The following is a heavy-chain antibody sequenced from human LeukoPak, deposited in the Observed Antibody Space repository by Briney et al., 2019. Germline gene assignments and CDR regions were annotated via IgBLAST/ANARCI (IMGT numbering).Heavy chain of an antibody. CDR1: GGTFSIYA. D-gene: IGHD3-3*01. V-gene: IGHV1-69*13. CDR3: ARCVSQLGSILECNWFDP. J-gene: IGHJ5*02. Sequence: ASVKVSCTASGGTFSIYAISWVRQAPGQGLEWMGGIIPIFGTANYAQKFQGRVTITADESTSTAYIDLSSLRSEDTAVYYCARCVSQLGSILECNWFDPWGQGTLVTVSS. CDR2: IIPIFGTA.